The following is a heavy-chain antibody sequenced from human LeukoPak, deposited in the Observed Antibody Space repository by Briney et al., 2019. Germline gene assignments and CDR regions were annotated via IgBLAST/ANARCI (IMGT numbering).Heavy chain of an antibody. Sequence: GGSLRLSCAASGLTFSSYWMCWVRQAPGQGLEWVANMNEDGSEKYYLNSVKGRFTISRDNAKNSVYLQMNSLRAEDTAVYYCASGVYHFDHWGQGTLVTVSS. J-gene: IGHJ4*02. CDR2: MNEDGSEK. CDR3: ASGVYHFDH. D-gene: IGHD6-6*01. V-gene: IGHV3-7*01. CDR1: GLTFSSYW.